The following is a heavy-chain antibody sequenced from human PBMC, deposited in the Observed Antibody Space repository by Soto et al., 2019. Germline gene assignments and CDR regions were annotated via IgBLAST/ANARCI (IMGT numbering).Heavy chain of an antibody. J-gene: IGHJ4*02. V-gene: IGHV4-31*03. CDR2: IYYSGNT. Sequence: QVQLQESGPGLVKPSQTLSLTCTVSGGSISSGGYYWSWIRQHPGKGLEWIGYIYYSGNTYYNPSLQSXXTXSXXTSKNQFSLKLSSVTAADTAVYYCARDTSGGAWTNWGQGTLVTVSS. D-gene: IGHD2-8*02. CDR1: GGSISSGGYY. CDR3: ARDTSGGAWTN.